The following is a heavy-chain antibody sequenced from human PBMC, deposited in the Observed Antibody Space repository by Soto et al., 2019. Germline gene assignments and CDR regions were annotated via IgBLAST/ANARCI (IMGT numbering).Heavy chain of an antibody. CDR1: GLTFSGSA. CDR3: SANDHDDHTNFDQ. Sequence: EVQLVESGGGLVQPGGSLKLSCAVSGLTFSGSAMHWVRQASGKGLEWVGHIRRKANNYATAYAASVKGRFTISRDDSKITAYLQINSLKTEDTAVYYCSANDHDDHTNFDQWGQGTVVTVSS. CDR2: IRRKANNYAT. V-gene: IGHV3-73*01. J-gene: IGHJ4*02. D-gene: IGHD3-16*01.